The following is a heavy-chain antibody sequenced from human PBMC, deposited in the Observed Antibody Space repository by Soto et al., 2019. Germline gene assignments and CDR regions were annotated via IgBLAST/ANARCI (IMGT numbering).Heavy chain of an antibody. CDR2: IYWDDDK. D-gene: IGHD2-15*01. Sequence: SGPTLVNPTQTLTLTCTFSGFSLSTSGVGVGWIRQPPGKALEWLALIYWDDDKRYSPSLKSRLTITKDTSKNQVVLTMTNMDPMDTATYYCAHRRGGGSCYPDWGQGTLVTAPQ. CDR1: GFSLSTSGVG. V-gene: IGHV2-5*02. J-gene: IGHJ4*02. CDR3: AHRRGGGSCYPD.